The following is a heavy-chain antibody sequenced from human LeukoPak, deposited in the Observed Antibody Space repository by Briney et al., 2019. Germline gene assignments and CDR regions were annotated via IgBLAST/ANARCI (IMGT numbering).Heavy chain of an antibody. CDR2: INPNSGGT. D-gene: IGHD3-3*01. CDR1: GYTFTGYY. V-gene: IGHV1-2*02. CDR3: ARLIDFWSGYSFDY. Sequence: ASVKVSCKASGYTFTGYYMHWVRQAPGQGLEWMGWINPNSGGTNYAQKFQGRVTMTRDTSISTAYMELSRLRSDDTAVYYCARLIDFWSGYSFDYWGQGTLVTVSS. J-gene: IGHJ4*02.